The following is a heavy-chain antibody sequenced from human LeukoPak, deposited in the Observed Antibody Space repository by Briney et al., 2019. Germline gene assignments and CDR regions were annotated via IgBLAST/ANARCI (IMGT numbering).Heavy chain of an antibody. V-gene: IGHV3-21*01. Sequence: KPGGSLRLSWAASGFTFSSYSMNWVRQAPGKGLEWVSSISSSSSYIYYADSMKGRFTISRDNAKNSLYLQMNSLRAEDTAVYYCARDERWGAARPDAFDIWGQGTMVTVSS. CDR2: ISSSSSYI. CDR1: GFTFSSYS. CDR3: ARDERWGAARPDAFDI. D-gene: IGHD6-6*01. J-gene: IGHJ3*02.